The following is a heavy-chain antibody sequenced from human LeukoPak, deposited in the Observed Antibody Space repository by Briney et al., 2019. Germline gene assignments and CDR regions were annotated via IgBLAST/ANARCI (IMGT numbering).Heavy chain of an antibody. Sequence: ASVKVPCKASGYTFTSYDINWVRQATGQGLEWMGWMNPNSGNTGYAQKFQGRVTMTRNTSISTAYMELSSLRSEDTAVYYCALVGVWGSYRYGDPWGQGTLVTVSS. CDR3: ALVGVWGSYRYGDP. CDR1: GYTFTSYD. D-gene: IGHD3-16*02. J-gene: IGHJ5*02. CDR2: MNPNSGNT. V-gene: IGHV1-8*01.